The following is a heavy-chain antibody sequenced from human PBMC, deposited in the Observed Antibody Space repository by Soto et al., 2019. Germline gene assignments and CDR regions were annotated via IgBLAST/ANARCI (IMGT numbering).Heavy chain of an antibody. J-gene: IGHJ5*02. D-gene: IGHD3-10*01. Sequence: HLVQSGPEVKKPGASITVPCKTSGDTFTNFGLSWVRQAPGQGLEWMGWIATYNSNRNYAQKFQGRLTLTTDTSTSTAYMELKSLRYDDTAVYYCATVLRGVVNWFDPWGQGTLVTVSS. V-gene: IGHV1-18*01. CDR2: IATYNSNR. CDR1: GDTFTNFG. CDR3: ATVLRGVVNWFDP.